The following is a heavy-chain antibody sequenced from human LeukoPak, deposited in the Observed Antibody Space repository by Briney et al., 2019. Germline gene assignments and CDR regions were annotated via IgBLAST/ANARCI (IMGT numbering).Heavy chain of an antibody. V-gene: IGHV4-61*02. CDR3: ARVARRGKDSSGYYLPY. J-gene: IGHJ4*02. Sequence: SETLSLTCTVSGGSISSSSYYWGWIRQPAGKGLEWIGRIYTSGSTNYNPSLKSRVTMSVDTSKNQFSLKLSSVTAADTAVYYCARVARRGKDSSGYYLPYWGQGTLVTVSS. CDR2: IYTSGST. D-gene: IGHD3-22*01. CDR1: GGSISSSSYY.